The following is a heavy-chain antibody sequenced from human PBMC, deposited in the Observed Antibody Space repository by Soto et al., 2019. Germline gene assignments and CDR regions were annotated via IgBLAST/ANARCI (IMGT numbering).Heavy chain of an antibody. Sequence: EVQLLESGGGLVQPGGSLRLSCAASGFTFSNYVMSWVRQAPGKGLEWVSNINGDAGRTSYADSVKGRFTIFRDNSRSTLYLEMNSLRAEDTAVYHCTRGSHYHCSGNTGPEENWGQGTLVTVSS. CDR3: TRGSHYHCSGNTGPEEN. CDR1: GFTFSNYV. V-gene: IGHV3-23*01. D-gene: IGHD2-15*01. J-gene: IGHJ4*02. CDR2: INGDAGRT.